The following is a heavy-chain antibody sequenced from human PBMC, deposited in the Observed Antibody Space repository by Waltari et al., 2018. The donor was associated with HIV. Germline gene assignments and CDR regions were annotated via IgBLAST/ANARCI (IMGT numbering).Heavy chain of an antibody. CDR3: VVSSFDY. J-gene: IGHJ4*02. CDR2: ISYDETNE. V-gene: IGHV3-30*03. Sequence: QVQLVESGGGVAQPGRSLGLSGAASGFSFRNYAMHWVRQAPGKGLEWLTLISYDETNEYYTDSVRGRFTISRDNSKNMLYLQMNNLRPEDTAIYYCVVSSFDYWGQGTLVTVSS. D-gene: IGHD3-10*01. CDR1: GFSFRNYA.